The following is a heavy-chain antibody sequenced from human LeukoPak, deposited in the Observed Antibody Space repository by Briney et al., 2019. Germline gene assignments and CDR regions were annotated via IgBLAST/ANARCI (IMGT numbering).Heavy chain of an antibody. D-gene: IGHD6-13*01. Sequence: GGSLRLSWAASGXTFSTYWVSWVRQAPGKGLEWVANIRQDGSDKYYVDSVKGRFTISRDNAKNSLYLEMDSLRAEDTAVYYCVRMYTNNWLLWYWGQGTLVTVSS. CDR2: IRQDGSDK. CDR1: GXTFSTYW. CDR3: VRMYTNNWLLWY. J-gene: IGHJ4*02. V-gene: IGHV3-7*04.